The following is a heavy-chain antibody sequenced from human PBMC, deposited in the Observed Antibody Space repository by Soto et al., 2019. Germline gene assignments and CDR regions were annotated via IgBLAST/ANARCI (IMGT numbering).Heavy chain of an antibody. J-gene: IGHJ6*03. D-gene: IGHD3-3*01. CDR1: GYTFTSYG. Sequence: QVQLVQSGAEVKKPGASVKVSCKASGYTFTSYGISWVRQAPGQGLEWMGWISAYNGNTNYAQKLQGRVTMTTDTATSTAYMELRSLRSDDTAVYYCARDRENDFWSGYYTSYYYYYMDVWGKGTTVTVSS. V-gene: IGHV1-18*01. CDR2: ISAYNGNT. CDR3: ARDRENDFWSGYYTSYYYYYMDV.